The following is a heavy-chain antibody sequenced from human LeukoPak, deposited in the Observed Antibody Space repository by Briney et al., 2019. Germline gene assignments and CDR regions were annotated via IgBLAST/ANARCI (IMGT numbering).Heavy chain of an antibody. CDR3: AKVRDSSGYYTDTYYFDY. Sequence: GGSLRLSCAGSGFTFKNYGITWVRQAPGKGLEWVSSIDGSGTYTLYADSVEGRFTISRDNSKNTLYLQMNSLRAEDTAVYYCAKVRDSSGYYTDTYYFDYWGQGTLVTVSS. D-gene: IGHD3-22*01. V-gene: IGHV3-23*01. CDR2: IDGSGTYT. J-gene: IGHJ4*02. CDR1: GFTFKNYG.